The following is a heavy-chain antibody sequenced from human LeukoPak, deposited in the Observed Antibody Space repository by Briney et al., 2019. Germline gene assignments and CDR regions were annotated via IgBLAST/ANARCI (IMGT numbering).Heavy chain of an antibody. CDR3: AKDPVDYDILTGDDAFDI. CDR1: GFTFSRYA. V-gene: IGHV3-23*01. Sequence: PGGSLTLSCAASGFTFSRYAMSWVRQAPGKGREGFSAISGSGGSTYYADSVKGRFTISRDNSKNTLYLQMNSLRAEDTAVYYCAKDPVDYDILTGDDAFDIWGQGTMVTVSS. D-gene: IGHD3-9*01. CDR2: ISGSGGST. J-gene: IGHJ3*02.